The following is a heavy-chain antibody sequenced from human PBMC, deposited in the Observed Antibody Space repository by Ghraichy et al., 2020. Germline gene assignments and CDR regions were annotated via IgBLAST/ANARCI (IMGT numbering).Heavy chain of an antibody. CDR2: IYHSGST. D-gene: IGHD1-26*01. CDR3: ARAGAVPYYFDY. CDR1: GGSISSSNW. Sequence: SETLSLTCAVSGGSISSSNWWSWVRQPPGKGLEWIGEIYHSGSTNYNPSLKSRVTISVDKSKNQFSLKLSSVTAADTAVYYCARAGAVPYYFDYWGQGTLVTVAS. J-gene: IGHJ4*02. V-gene: IGHV4-4*02.